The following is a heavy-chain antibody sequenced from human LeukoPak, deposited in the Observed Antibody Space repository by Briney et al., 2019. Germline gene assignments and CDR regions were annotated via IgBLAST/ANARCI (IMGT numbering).Heavy chain of an antibody. Sequence: ASVKVSCKASGYTFTSYGISWVRQAPGQGLEWMGWISTYNGNTNYAQKLQGRVSMTTDTSTSTAYMELRSLRSDDTATYYCAIIYADSRAFDYWGQGTLVTVSS. CDR3: AIIYADSRAFDY. CDR1: GYTFTSYG. D-gene: IGHD4-17*01. CDR2: ISTYNGNT. V-gene: IGHV1-18*01. J-gene: IGHJ4*02.